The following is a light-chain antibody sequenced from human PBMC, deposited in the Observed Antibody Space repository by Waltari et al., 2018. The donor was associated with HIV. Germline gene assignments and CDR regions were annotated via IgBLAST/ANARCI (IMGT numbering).Light chain of an antibody. Sequence: DIRMTQSPSSLSASVGDRVTITCRASQGVGNDLGWDRQRPGKAPERLIYATSTLHSGVPSRFSGSGTGTEFTLTISSLQAEDSATYFCQQHRSLPRTFGQGTKVEI. V-gene: IGKV1-17*01. J-gene: IGKJ1*01. CDR3: QQHRSLPRT. CDR1: QGVGND. CDR2: ATS.